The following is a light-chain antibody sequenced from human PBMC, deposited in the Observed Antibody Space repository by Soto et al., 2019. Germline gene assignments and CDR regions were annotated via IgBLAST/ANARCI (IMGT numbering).Light chain of an antibody. J-gene: IGKJ2*01. CDR1: QGIYNH. Sequence: IPLTQSPSSLSASIGDRVTITCRASQGIYNHLVWYQQRPGTAPSLLIYGASTLQTGVPSRFSGSGSGTDFTLTISSLLPEDFATYYCQQVNGYPPTFGQGTKLEI. V-gene: IGKV1-9*01. CDR2: GAS. CDR3: QQVNGYPPT.